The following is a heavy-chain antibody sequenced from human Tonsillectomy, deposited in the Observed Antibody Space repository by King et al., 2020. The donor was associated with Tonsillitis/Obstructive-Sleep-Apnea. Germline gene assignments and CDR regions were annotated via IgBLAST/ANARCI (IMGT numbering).Heavy chain of an antibody. CDR3: AQIRGSNGWFDY. Sequence: ITLKESGPTLVKPAQTLTLTCTFSGFSLSTSGVGVGWIRQPPGKALECLALIYCDDDRHYSPSLKSRVSITKDTSKNQVVLTMTNMDPVDAGTYYCAQIRGSNGWFDYWGQGALVTVSS. CDR1: GFSLSTSGVG. J-gene: IGHJ5*01. D-gene: IGHD6-19*01. V-gene: IGHV2-5*02. CDR2: IYCDDDR.